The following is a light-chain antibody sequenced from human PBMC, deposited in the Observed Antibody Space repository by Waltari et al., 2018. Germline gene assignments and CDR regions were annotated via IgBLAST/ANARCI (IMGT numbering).Light chain of an antibody. V-gene: IGLV1-51*02. J-gene: IGLJ3*02. CDR1: SSNIGNNY. CDR2: EQN. Sequence: QSVLTQPPSVSAAPGQKVTISCSGSSSNIGNNYVSWYQQLPGTAPKLLIYEQNKRHSGIPYLCSGSKSGTSSTLGITGLQTGDEADYYCGTWDSSLSAGVFGGGTKLTVL. CDR3: GTWDSSLSAGV.